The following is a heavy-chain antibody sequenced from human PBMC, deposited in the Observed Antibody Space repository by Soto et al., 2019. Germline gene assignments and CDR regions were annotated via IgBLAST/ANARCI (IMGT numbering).Heavy chain of an antibody. V-gene: IGHV4-31*03. CDR1: GGSISSGGYY. CDR3: ARQRRSHTGPMVRGVTQQATFDY. D-gene: IGHD3-10*01. J-gene: IGHJ4*02. Sequence: SETLSLTCTVSGGSISSGGYYWSWIRQHPGKGLEWIGYIYYSGSTYYNPSLKSRVTISVDTSKNQFSLKLTSVTAADTAVYYCARQRRSHTGPMVRGVTQQATFDYWGQGTLVTVSS. CDR2: IYYSGST.